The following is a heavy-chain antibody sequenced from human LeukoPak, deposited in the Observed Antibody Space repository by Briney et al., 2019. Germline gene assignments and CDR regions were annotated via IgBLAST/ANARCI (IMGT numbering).Heavy chain of an antibody. D-gene: IGHD3-3*01. V-gene: IGHV1-18*01. Sequence: ASVKVSCKASGYNFSNYGISWVRQAPGQGLEWMGWISGYNGNTNYAQKLQGRVTMTTDTSTTTAYMELRSLRSDDTAVYYCAREASEITIFGVVIEPFDYWGQGTLVTVSS. CDR3: AREASEITIFGVVIEPFDY. CDR1: GYNFSNYG. J-gene: IGHJ4*02. CDR2: ISGYNGNT.